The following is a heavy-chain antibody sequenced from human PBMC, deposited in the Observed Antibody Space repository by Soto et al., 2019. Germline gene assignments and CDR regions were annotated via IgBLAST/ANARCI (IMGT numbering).Heavy chain of an antibody. CDR1: GFTFSGSA. CDR2: IRSKANSYAT. J-gene: IGHJ4*02. Sequence: GGSLRLSCAASGFTFSGSAMHWVRQASGKGLEWVGRIRSKANSYATAYAASVKGRFTISRDDSKNTAYLQMNSLKTEDTAVYYCTRLPAVAGTIDYWGQGTLVTVSS. D-gene: IGHD6-19*01. CDR3: TRLPAVAGTIDY. V-gene: IGHV3-73*01.